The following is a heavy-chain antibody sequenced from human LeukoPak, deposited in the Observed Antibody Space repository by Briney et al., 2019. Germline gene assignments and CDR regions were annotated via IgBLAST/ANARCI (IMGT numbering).Heavy chain of an antibody. V-gene: IGHV3-74*01. CDR3: ARESSSGYSGYDPVAFDY. CDR1: GFTFSSYW. D-gene: IGHD5-12*01. Sequence: GGSLRLSCAASGFTFSSYWMHWVRQAPGKGLVWVSRINTDGSSTSYADSVKGRFTISRDNAKNTLYLQMNSLRAEDTAVYYCARESSSGYSGYDPVAFDYWGQGTLVTVSS. J-gene: IGHJ4*02. CDR2: INTDGSST.